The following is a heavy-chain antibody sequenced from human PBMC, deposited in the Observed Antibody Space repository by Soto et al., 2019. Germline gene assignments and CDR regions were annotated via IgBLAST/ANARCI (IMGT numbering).Heavy chain of an antibody. D-gene: IGHD2-8*01. J-gene: IGHJ4*02. CDR1: GFTFNNHR. Sequence: QGHLLQSGGGVVRPGRSLTLSCEASGFTFNNHRAHWVRQAPGKGLEWVAVIWHDGSEEYYADSVKGRFTISRDNFKNTRSLRMNSLTVEDTAIDYCARDGGHCTRPTCYSGFESWGQGSLVTVSS. V-gene: IGHV3-33*01. CDR3: ARDGGHCTRPTCYSGFES. CDR2: IWHDGSEE.